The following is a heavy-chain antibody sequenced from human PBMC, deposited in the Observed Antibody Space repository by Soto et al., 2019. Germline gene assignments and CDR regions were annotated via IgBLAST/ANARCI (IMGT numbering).Heavy chain of an antibody. J-gene: IGHJ4*02. CDR1: GFTFSTYG. CDR2: TWYDGSIK. V-gene: IGHV3-33*01. D-gene: IGHD1-26*01. CDR3: ARAVGPYDY. Sequence: QVQLVESGGGVVQPGRSLRLSCAASGFTFSTYGIHWVRQAPGKGLEWVAVTWYDGSIKYYADSVKGRFTISRDNSKNTLYLQMNSLRVEDTAVYYCARAVGPYDYWGQGTLVTVSS.